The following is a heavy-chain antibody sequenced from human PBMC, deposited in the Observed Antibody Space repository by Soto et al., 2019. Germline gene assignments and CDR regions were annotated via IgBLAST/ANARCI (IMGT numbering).Heavy chain of an antibody. CDR3: ARGLYGSGSTPNDY. CDR1: GFTFSSYG. V-gene: IGHV3-33*01. J-gene: IGHJ4*02. CDR2: IWYDGSNK. Sequence: GGSLRLSCAASGFTFSSYGMHWVRQAPGKGLEWVAVIWYDGSNKYYADSVKGRFTISRDNSKNTLYLQMNSLRAEDTAVYYCARGLYGSGSTPNDYWGQGTLVTVSS. D-gene: IGHD3-10*01.